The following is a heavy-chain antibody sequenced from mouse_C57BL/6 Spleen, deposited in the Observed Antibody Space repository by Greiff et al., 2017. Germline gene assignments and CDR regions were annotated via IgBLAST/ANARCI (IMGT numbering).Heavy chain of an antibody. CDR3: ARSTTVVARYVDV. D-gene: IGHD1-1*01. V-gene: IGHV1-7*01. CDR1: GYTFTSYW. CDR2: INPSSGYT. J-gene: IGHJ1*03. Sequence: VQLQQSGAELAKPGASVKLSCKASGYTFTSYWMHWVKQRPGQGLEWIGYINPSSGYTKYNQKFKDKATLTADKSSSTAYMQLSRLTYEDSAVYYCARSTTVVARYVDVWGTGTTVTVSS.